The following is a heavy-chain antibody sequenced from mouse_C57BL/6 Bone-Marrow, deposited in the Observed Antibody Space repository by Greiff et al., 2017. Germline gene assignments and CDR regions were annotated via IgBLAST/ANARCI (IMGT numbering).Heavy chain of an antibody. J-gene: IGHJ1*03. V-gene: IGHV1-15*01. Sequence: QVQLQQSGAELVRPGASVTLSCKASGYTFTDYEMHWVKQTPVHGLEWIGAIDPETGGTAYNQKFKGKAILTADKSSSTAYMELRSLTSEDSAVYYCTRGNIYYYGSRYFDVWGTGTTVTVSS. CDR2: IDPETGGT. D-gene: IGHD1-1*01. CDR3: TRGNIYYYGSRYFDV. CDR1: GYTFTDYE.